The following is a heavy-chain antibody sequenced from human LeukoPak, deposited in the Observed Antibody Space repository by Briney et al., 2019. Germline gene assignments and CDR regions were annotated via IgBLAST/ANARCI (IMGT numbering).Heavy chain of an antibody. CDR2: IYYSVST. D-gene: IGHD6-13*01. CDR3: ARDPTAAGKGAWFDP. CDR1: GGSISSSGYY. J-gene: IGHJ5*02. Sequence: PSETLSLTCTVPGGSISSSGYYSGWIRQPPGKGLEWIGSIYYSVSTYYNPSLKSRATISVDTSKNQFSLKLSSVAAADTAVYYCARDPTAAGKGAWFDPWGQGTLVTVSS. V-gene: IGHV4-39*02.